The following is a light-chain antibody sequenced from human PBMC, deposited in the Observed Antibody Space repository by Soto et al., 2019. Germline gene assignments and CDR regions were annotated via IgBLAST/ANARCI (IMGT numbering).Light chain of an antibody. V-gene: IGLV1-44*01. CDR3: AAWDDSLNGYV. Sequence: QSVLSQPPSASVSPGLRVITSCSGSSSNIGSNTVNWYQQLPGTAPKLLIYSNNQRPSGVPDRFSGSKSGTSASLAISGLQSEDEADYYCAAWDDSLNGYVFGTGTKVTVL. CDR1: SSNIGSNT. CDR2: SNN. J-gene: IGLJ1*01.